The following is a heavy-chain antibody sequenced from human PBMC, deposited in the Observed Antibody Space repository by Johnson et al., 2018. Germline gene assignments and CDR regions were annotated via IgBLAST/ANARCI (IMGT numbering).Heavy chain of an antibody. CDR3: ARGKYVSSDFDAFDI. V-gene: IGHV1-46*03. J-gene: IGHJ3*02. D-gene: IGHD3-22*01. Sequence: QVQLVESGAEVKKPGASVKVSCKASGYTFTSYFTHWVRQAPGQGLEWMGIINPSGGSTTYAQKFQGRVTMTRETSPSTVYMELSSLRSEDTAVYYCARGKYVSSDFDAFDIWGQGTMVTVSS. CDR2: INPSGGST. CDR1: GYTFTSYF.